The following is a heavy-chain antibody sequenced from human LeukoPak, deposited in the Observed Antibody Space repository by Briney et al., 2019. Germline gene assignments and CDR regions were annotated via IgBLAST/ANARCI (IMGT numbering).Heavy chain of an antibody. CDR1: GGSISSSSYY. Sequence: PSETLSLTCTVSGGSISSSSYYWGWIRQPPGKGLEWIGSIYYSGSTYYNPSLKSRVTISVDTSKNQFSLKLSSVTAADTAVYYCARRVTIFGVVIMYYFDYWGQGTLVTVSS. CDR3: ARRVTIFGVVIMYYFDY. J-gene: IGHJ4*02. V-gene: IGHV4-39*01. CDR2: IYYSGST. D-gene: IGHD3-3*01.